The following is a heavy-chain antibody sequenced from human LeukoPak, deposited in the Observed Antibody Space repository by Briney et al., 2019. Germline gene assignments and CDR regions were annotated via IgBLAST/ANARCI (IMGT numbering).Heavy chain of an antibody. CDR2: ISGSGGST. D-gene: IGHD1-26*01. J-gene: IGHJ5*02. CDR1: GFTFSSYA. V-gene: IGHV3-23*01. Sequence: GGSLRLSCAASGFTFSSYAMSWVRQAPGKGLEWGSAISGSGGSTYYADSVKGRFTISRDNSKNTLYLQMNSLRAEDTAVYYCAKDRGVLGDSRAVNWFDPWGQGTLVTVSS. CDR3: AKDRGVLGDSRAVNWFDP.